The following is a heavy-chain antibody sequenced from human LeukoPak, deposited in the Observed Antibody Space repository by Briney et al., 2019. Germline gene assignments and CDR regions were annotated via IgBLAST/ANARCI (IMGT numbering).Heavy chain of an antibody. V-gene: IGHV4-59*01. CDR2: VDHTGST. CDR1: DDSITMYY. CDR3: ARGRVSSSTWYSTYYYFFYMDF. J-gene: IGHJ6*03. Sequence: SKTLSLTCTVSDDSITMYYWTWIRQPPGKGLEWIGYVDHTGSTKFNPSLTGRVSISRDTSNNFFSLRLRSVTAADTAVYFCARGRVSSSTWYSTYYYFFYMDFWGKGTTVTVSS. D-gene: IGHD4-11*01.